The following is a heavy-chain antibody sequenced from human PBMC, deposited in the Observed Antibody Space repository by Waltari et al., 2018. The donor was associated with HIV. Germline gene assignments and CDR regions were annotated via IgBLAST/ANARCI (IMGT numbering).Heavy chain of an antibody. V-gene: IGHV1-46*01. CDR1: GYTFTSYY. J-gene: IGHJ3*02. CDR2: INPRGGST. D-gene: IGHD1-26*01. CDR3: ATSREGWELLGAMGDDAFDI. Sequence: QVQLVQSGAEVKKPGASVKVSCKASGYTFTSYYMHWVRQAPGQGLEWMGIINPRGGSTSYTQKIQGRVTMTRDTSTSTVYMELSSLRSEDTAVYYCATSREGWELLGAMGDDAFDIWGQGTMVTVSS.